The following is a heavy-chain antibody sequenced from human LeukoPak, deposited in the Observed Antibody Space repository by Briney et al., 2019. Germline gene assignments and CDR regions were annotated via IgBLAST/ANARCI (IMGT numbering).Heavy chain of an antibody. J-gene: IGHJ4*02. Sequence: PGGSLRLSCAASGFTFSSYEMNWVRQAPGKGLEWVSYISSSGDTIYYADSVKGRFTISRDNAKNSLYLQMNSLRAEDTAVYSCARQVGASSWDYWGQGTLVTVSS. D-gene: IGHD6-13*01. CDR2: ISSSGDTI. V-gene: IGHV3-48*03. CDR1: GFTFSSYE. CDR3: ARQVGASSWDY.